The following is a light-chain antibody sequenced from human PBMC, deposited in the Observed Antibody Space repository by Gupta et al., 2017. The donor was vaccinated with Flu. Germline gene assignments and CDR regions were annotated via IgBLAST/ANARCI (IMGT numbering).Light chain of an antibody. CDR1: QNVGNRY. CDR3: QQYGTSVWT. CDR2: DAS. J-gene: IGKJ1*01. V-gene: IGKV3D-20*01. Sequence: VTLSLSPGERATLSCGASQNVGNRYLAWYQQKPGLAPRLIIYDASNRAPGIPDRFSGSGSGTDFTLVISGLEPEDYAVYYCQQYGTSVWTFGQGTKVEVK.